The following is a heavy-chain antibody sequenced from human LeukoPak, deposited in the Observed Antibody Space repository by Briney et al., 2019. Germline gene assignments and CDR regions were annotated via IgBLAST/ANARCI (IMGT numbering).Heavy chain of an antibody. J-gene: IGHJ4*02. CDR3: ARDSSHDY. CDR1: GFTSSSYS. D-gene: IGHD6-6*01. CDR2: ITSGSGTI. V-gene: IGHV3-48*02. Sequence: PGGSLRLSCGASGFTSSSYSMNWVSQAPGDGLEWLSYITSGSGTIYYADSVKGRFTISRDNAKNSLYLQMNSLRDEDTAVYYCARDSSHDYWGQGTLVTVSS.